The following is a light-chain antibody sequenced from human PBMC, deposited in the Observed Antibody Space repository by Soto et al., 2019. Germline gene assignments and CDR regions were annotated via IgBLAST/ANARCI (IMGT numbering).Light chain of an antibody. Sequence: DIQMTQSPSSLSASVGDRVTFTCRASQSISTYLHWYQQKPGKAPRVLISSASTLQSGVPSRFSGSGSGTEFTLTISSLQPEDFATYYCQQSYSNVMYTFGQGTKVDIK. CDR1: QSISTY. CDR3: QQSYSNVMYT. J-gene: IGKJ2*01. CDR2: SAS. V-gene: IGKV1-39*01.